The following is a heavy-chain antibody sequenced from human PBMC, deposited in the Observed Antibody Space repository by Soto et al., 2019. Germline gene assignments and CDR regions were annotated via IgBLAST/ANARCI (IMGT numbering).Heavy chain of an antibody. CDR3: ARVEVFGLSGWFSGGYYYYGMDV. V-gene: IGHV1-2*02. Sequence: ASVKVSCKASGYTFTGYYMHWVRQAPGQGLEWMGWINPNSGGTNYAQKFQGRVTMTRDTSISTAYMELSRLRPDDTAVYYCARVEVFGLSGWFSGGYYYYGMDVWGQGTTVTVSS. CDR2: INPNSGGT. J-gene: IGHJ6*02. D-gene: IGHD6-19*01. CDR1: GYTFTGYY.